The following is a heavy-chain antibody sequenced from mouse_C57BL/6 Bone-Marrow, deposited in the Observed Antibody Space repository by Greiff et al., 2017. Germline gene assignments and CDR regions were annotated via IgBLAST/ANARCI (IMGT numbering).Heavy chain of an antibody. Sequence: VQLQQSGAELVRPGTSVKMSCKASGYTFTNYWIGWAKQRPGHGLEWIGDIYPGGGYTNYNKKFKGKATLTADKSSSTAYMQFSSLTSEDSASSYIATTVVGSHWYFDVCGTGTTVTVTS. D-gene: IGHD1-1*01. CDR2: IYPGGGYT. V-gene: IGHV1-63*01. CDR1: GYTFTNYW. J-gene: IGHJ1*03. CDR3: ATTVVGSHWYFDV.